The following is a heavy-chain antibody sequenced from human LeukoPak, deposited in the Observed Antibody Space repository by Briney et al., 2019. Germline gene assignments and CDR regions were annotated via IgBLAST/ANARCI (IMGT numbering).Heavy chain of an antibody. CDR2: ISYDGSKK. D-gene: IGHD6-6*01. Sequence: GGSLRLSCAASGFTFSSYGMHWVRQAPGKGLEWVAVISYDGSKKYYADSVKGRFTISRDNSENTLYLQMNSLRAEDTAVYYCAKVKFEYSSSSTNFDYWGQGTLVTVSS. CDR1: GFTFSSYG. V-gene: IGHV3-30*18. CDR3: AKVKFEYSSSSTNFDY. J-gene: IGHJ4*02.